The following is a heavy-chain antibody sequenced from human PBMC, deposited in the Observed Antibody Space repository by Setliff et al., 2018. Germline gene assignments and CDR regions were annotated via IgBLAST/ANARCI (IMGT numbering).Heavy chain of an antibody. CDR2: ISYIGNT. J-gene: IGHJ4*02. Sequence: SETLSLTCTVSGASVRSGPYYWSWIRQPPGKGLEWIGFISYIGNTNYNPSLKSRITISLDTSKNQFSLKLSSVTAADTAVYYCARHGQWELLTYYFDYWGQGTLVTVSS. CDR1: GASVRSGPYY. CDR3: ARHGQWELLTYYFDY. V-gene: IGHV4-61*01. D-gene: IGHD1-26*01.